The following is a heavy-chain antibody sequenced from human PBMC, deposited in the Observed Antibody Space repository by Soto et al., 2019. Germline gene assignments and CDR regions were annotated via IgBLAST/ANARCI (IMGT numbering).Heavy chain of an antibody. Sequence: SCAASGFTFSHYAMHWVRQAPGKGLEWVAVISYDGSNKYYADSVKGRFAISRDNSKNTLYVQLNSLRAEDTAVYYCAREVILTGYRYGNLDHWGQGTLVTVSS. CDR2: ISYDGSNK. CDR1: GFTFSHYA. D-gene: IGHD3-9*01. V-gene: IGHV3-30*09. CDR3: AREVILTGYRYGNLDH. J-gene: IGHJ4*02.